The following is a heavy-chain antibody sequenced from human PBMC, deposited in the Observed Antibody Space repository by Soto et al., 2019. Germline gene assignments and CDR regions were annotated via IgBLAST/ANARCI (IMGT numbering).Heavy chain of an antibody. D-gene: IGHD6-19*01. J-gene: IGHJ4*02. Sequence: HPGGSLRLSCAASGFSFVNYAMDWVRQAPGKGLEWVSGLSGSGTSTYYAGSVKGRFTISRDNSRDTLFLQMNSLTADDTAVYYCAKATTNGGWFNPFDSWGQGALVTVSS. CDR2: LSGSGTST. V-gene: IGHV3-23*01. CDR1: GFSFVNYA. CDR3: AKATTNGGWFNPFDS.